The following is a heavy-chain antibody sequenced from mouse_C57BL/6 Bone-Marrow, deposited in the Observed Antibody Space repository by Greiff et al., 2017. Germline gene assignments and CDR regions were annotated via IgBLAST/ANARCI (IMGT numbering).Heavy chain of an antibody. CDR1: GFTFSSYG. CDR2: ISSGGSYT. D-gene: IGHD4-1*01. CDR3: ARRGNWGDY. J-gene: IGHJ2*01. V-gene: IGHV5-6*01. Sequence: VQLKQSGGDLVKPGGSLKLSCAASGFTFSSYGMSWVRQTPDKRLEWVATISSGGSYTYYPDSVKGRFTISRDNAKNTLYLQMSRLKSEDTAMYYCARRGNWGDYWGQGTTLTVSS.